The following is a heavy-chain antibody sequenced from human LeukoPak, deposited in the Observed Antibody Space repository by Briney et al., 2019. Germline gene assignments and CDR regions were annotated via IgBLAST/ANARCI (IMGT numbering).Heavy chain of an antibody. D-gene: IGHD4-11*01. CDR1: GFTVSTNY. CDR3: VRDGVDYSFEY. Sequence: PGGSLRLSCAASGFTVSTNYMSWVRQAPGKGLEWVSVIRNDGSTYYADSVKGRFTISRDNSKNTLYLQMNSLRADDTAVYYCVRDGVDYSFEYWGQGTLVTVSS. J-gene: IGHJ4*02. V-gene: IGHV3-53*01. CDR2: IRNDGST.